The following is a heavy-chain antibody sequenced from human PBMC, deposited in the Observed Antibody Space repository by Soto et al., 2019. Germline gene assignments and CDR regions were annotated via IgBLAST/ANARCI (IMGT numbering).Heavy chain of an antibody. CDR2: ISGSGDNT. Sequence: GGSLRLSCAASGFTFSSYAMSWVRQAPGKGLEWVSAISGSGDNTYYADSVKGRFTISRDNSKDTLYLQMNSLRAEDTVLYYCAESWVQDFVVPGDYWGQGTLVTSPQ. CDR1: GFTFSSYA. D-gene: IGHD1-26*01. CDR3: AESWVQDFVVPGDY. V-gene: IGHV3-23*01. J-gene: IGHJ4*02.